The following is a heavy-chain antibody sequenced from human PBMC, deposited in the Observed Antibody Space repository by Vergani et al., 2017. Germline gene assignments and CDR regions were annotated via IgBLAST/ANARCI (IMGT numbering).Heavy chain of an antibody. CDR1: GYTLTELS. V-gene: IGHV1-24*01. CDR2: FDPEEGET. J-gene: IGHJ4*02. D-gene: IGHD5-12*01. Sequence: QVQLVQSGAEVKKPGASVKVSCKVSGYTLTELSMHWVRQAPGKGLEWMGGFDPEEGETIYAQKFQGRVTMTEDTSKDTAYMELSSLRSEDTAVYYCATEGWLHPLAETRHFDYWGQGTLVTVSS. CDR3: ATEGWLHPLAETRHFDY.